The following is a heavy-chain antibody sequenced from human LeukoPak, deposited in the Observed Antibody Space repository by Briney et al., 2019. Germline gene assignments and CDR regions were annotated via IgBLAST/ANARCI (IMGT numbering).Heavy chain of an antibody. V-gene: IGHV3-23*01. J-gene: IGHJ4*02. CDR3: ARRDYYDSSGYSPLFDY. CDR1: GFTFSSYV. Sequence: PGGSLRLSCAASGFTFSSYVMSWVRQAPGKGLEWVSVISGSGGNTYYADSVKGRFTISRDNSKNTLYLQMNSLRAEDTAVYYCARRDYYDSSGYSPLFDYWGQGTLVTVSS. D-gene: IGHD3-22*01. CDR2: ISGSGGNT.